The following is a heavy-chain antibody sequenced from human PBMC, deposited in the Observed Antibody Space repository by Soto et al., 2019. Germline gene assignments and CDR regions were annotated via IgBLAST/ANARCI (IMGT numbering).Heavy chain of an antibody. CDR3: YAADFYYYGMDV. CDR1: GDTFTRCG. CDR2: ISAYNAKT. D-gene: IGHD2-2*01. V-gene: IGHV1-18*01. J-gene: IGHJ6*02. Sequence: QVQLVQSGAEVKKPGASVKFSCKASGDTFTRCGISWVRQAPGQGLEWMGWISAYNAKTDYAQKFQGRVTLTTDTSTSTAYMELRSLRSDDTAVYYCYAADFYYYGMDVWGPGTTVTVSS.